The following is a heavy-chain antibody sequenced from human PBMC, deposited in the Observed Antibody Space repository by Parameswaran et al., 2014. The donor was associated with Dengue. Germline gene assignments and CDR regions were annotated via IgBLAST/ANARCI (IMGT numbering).Heavy chain of an antibody. CDR3: AKEPYPIIAAAGTSSYFDY. CDR2: ISWNSGSI. V-gene: IGHV3-9*01. Sequence: WIRQPPGKGLEWVSGISWNSGSIGYADSVKGRFTISRDNAKNSLYLQMNSLRAEDTALYYCAKEPYPIIAAAGTSSYFDYWGQGTLVTVSS. D-gene: IGHD6-13*01. J-gene: IGHJ4*02.